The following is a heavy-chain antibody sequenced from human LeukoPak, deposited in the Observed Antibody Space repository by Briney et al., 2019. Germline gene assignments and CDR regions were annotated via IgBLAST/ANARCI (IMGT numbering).Heavy chain of an antibody. J-gene: IGHJ4*02. CDR2: IKQDGSEK. CDR1: GFTFSSYG. V-gene: IGHV3-7*01. CDR3: VRFRTLRLGELSWYYFDY. D-gene: IGHD3-16*02. Sequence: PGGSLRLSRAASGFTFSSYGMHWVRQAPGKGLEWVANIKQDGSEKYYVDSVKGRFTISRDSAKNSLYLQMNSLRAEDTAVYYCVRFRTLRLGELSWYYFDYWGQGTLVTVSS.